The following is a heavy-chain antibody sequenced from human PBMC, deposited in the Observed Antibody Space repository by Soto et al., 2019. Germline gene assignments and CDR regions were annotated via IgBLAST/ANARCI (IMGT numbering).Heavy chain of an antibody. CDR3: ARGLLRLRFLEWLLIGLDY. J-gene: IGHJ4*02. CDR2: IIPIFGTA. D-gene: IGHD3-3*01. Sequence: GASVKVSCKASGGTFSSYAISWVRQAPGQGLEWMGGIIPIFGTANYAQKFQGRVTITADESTSTAYMELSSLRSEDTAVYYCARGLLRLRFLEWLLIGLDYWRQGTLVTVSS. V-gene: IGHV1-69*13. CDR1: GGTFSSYA.